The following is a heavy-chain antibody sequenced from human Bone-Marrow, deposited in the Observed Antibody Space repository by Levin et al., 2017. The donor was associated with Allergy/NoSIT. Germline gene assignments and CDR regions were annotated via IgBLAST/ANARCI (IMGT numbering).Heavy chain of an antibody. CDR1: GFNFTRSS. Sequence: GESLKISCAASGFNFTRSSMNWVRQAPGKGLEWISYISGSSSIRYYADSVKGRFTISRDNAKRSVYLQMDSVRVDDTAVYYCARDTAYYYDNSGYPDAFDIWGQGTMVTVSS. J-gene: IGHJ3*02. D-gene: IGHD3-22*01. CDR3: ARDTAYYYDNSGYPDAFDI. V-gene: IGHV3-48*01. CDR2: ISGSSSIR.